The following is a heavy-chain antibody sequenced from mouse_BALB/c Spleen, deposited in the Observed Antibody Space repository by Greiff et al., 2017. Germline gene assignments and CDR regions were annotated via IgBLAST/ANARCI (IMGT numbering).Heavy chain of an antibody. D-gene: IGHD2-14*01. CDR1: GYSITSDYA. J-gene: IGHJ4*01. Sequence: VQLKESGPGLVKPSQSLSLTCTVTGYSITSDYAWNWIRQFPGNKLEWMGYISYSGSTSYNPSLKSRISITRDTSKNQFFLQLNSVTTEDTATYYCASYRYVAMDYWGQGTSVTVSS. CDR2: ISYSGST. V-gene: IGHV3-2*02. CDR3: ASYRYVAMDY.